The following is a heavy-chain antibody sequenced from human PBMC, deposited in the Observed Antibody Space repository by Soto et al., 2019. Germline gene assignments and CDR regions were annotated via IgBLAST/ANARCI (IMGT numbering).Heavy chain of an antibody. CDR3: ARQRRGDDYIWGSYRHDAFDI. CDR1: GGSISSSSYY. CDR2: IYYSGST. V-gene: IGHV4-39*01. J-gene: IGHJ3*02. D-gene: IGHD3-16*02. Sequence: QLQLQESGPGLVKPSETLSLTCTVSGGSISSSSYYWGWIRQPPGKGLEWIGSIYYSGSTYYNPSLKSRVTISGYTSKSQFSLKLSSVTAADTAVYYCARQRRGDDYIWGSYRHDAFDIWGQGTMVTVSS.